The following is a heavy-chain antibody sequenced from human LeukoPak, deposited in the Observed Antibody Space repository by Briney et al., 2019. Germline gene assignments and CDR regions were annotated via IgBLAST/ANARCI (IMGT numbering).Heavy chain of an antibody. V-gene: IGHV5-51*01. J-gene: IGHJ4*02. D-gene: IGHD5-24*01. CDR1: GYSFTSYW. CDR3: AGRRGRDGYNHFDY. CDR2: IYPGDSDT. Sequence: GESLQISCKGSGYSFTSYWIGWVRPMPGKGLEWMGIIYPGDSDTRYSPSFQGQVTISADKSISTAYLQWSSLEASDTAMYYCAGRRGRDGYNHFDYWGQGTLVTVSS.